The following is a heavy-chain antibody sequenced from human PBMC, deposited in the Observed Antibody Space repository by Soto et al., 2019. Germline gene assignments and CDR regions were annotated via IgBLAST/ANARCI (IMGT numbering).Heavy chain of an antibody. V-gene: IGHV2-5*01. J-gene: IGHJ6*02. CDR1: GFSLSTSGVG. Sequence: SGPTLVNPTQTLTLTCTFSGFSLSTSGVGVGWIRQPPGEALEWLALIYWNDDKRYSPSLRSRLTIAKDTSKNQVVLTMTNMDPVDTATYYCARSRIVVTTNYGLDVWGQGTTVTVSS. CDR2: IYWNDDK. CDR3: ARSRIVVTTNYGLDV. D-gene: IGHD2-21*01.